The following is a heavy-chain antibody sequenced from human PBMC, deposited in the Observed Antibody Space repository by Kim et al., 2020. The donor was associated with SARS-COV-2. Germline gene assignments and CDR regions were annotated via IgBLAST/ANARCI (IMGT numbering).Heavy chain of an antibody. CDR1: GFTFSSFG. V-gene: IGHV3-33*01. D-gene: IGHD2-2*01. CDR2: IWFDGSKK. J-gene: IGHJ3*02. CDR3: ARRRSTSRRIGQTFDI. Sequence: GGSLRLSCAASGFTFSSFGMHWVRQAPGKGLEWVAVIWFDGSKKYYADSVKGRFTISRDNSKNTLYLQMNSLRVEDTAVYYCARRRSTSRRIGQTFDIWGHRTMVTVSS.